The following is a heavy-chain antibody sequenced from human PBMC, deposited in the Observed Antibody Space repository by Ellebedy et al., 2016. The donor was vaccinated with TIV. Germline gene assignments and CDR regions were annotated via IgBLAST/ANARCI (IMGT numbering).Heavy chain of an antibody. J-gene: IGHJ4*02. V-gene: IGHV3-23*01. CDR2: MAEYDGRT. Sequence: GESLKISCAASGFIFSNYVMAWVRQVPGKGLEWVSAMAEYDGRTFYADSVRGRFTLSRDNSGNTLFLHMKSLRAEDTAIYYCTKRAENWGFFDYWGQGARVTVSS. D-gene: IGHD7-27*01. CDR1: GFIFSNYV. CDR3: TKRAENWGFFDY.